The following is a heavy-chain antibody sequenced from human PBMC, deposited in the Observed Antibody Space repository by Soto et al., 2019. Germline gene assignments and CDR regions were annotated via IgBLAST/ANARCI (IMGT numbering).Heavy chain of an antibody. CDR2: IVVGSGNT. V-gene: IGHV1-58*01. D-gene: IGHD2-21*02. Sequence: QMQMVQSGPEVQQPGTSVKGSCKASGFTFTSSAVQWVRQASGQRLEWIGWIVVGSGNTNYAQKFQERVTITRDMSTSTAYMELSSLRSEDTAVYYCAADRTYCGGDCYVDWGQGTLVTVSS. CDR1: GFTFTSSA. CDR3: AADRTYCGGDCYVD. J-gene: IGHJ4*02.